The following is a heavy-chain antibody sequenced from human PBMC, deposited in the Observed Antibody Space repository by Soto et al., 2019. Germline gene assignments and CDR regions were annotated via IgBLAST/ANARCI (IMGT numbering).Heavy chain of an antibody. Sequence: EVQLLESGGGLVQPGGSLRLSCAASGFTFSSYAMSWVRQAPGKGLEWVSAISGSGGSTYYADSVKGRFTISRDNSKNTLYLQMNSLRAEGTAVYYCAKAHTYSGYAECAFDIWGQGTMVTVSS. CDR2: ISGSGGST. CDR1: GFTFSSYA. D-gene: IGHD5-12*01. V-gene: IGHV3-23*01. CDR3: AKAHTYSGYAECAFDI. J-gene: IGHJ3*02.